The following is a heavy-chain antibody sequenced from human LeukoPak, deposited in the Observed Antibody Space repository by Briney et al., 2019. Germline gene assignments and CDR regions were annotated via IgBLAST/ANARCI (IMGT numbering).Heavy chain of an antibody. CDR2: FDPEDGET. CDR1: GYTLTELS. D-gene: IGHD3-3*01. J-gene: IGHJ4*02. Sequence: ASVKVSCKVSGYTLTELSMHWVRQAPGKGLEWMGGFDPEDGETIYAQKFQGRVTMTEDTSTDTAYMELSSLRSDDTAVYYCARGAPNYDFWSGYEDYWGQGTLVTVSS. CDR3: ARGAPNYDFWSGYEDY. V-gene: IGHV1-24*01.